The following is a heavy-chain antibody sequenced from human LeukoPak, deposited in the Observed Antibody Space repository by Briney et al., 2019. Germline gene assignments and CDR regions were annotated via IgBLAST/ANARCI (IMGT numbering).Heavy chain of an antibody. CDR2: ISSSGSTI. V-gene: IGHV3-48*03. D-gene: IGHD5/OR15-5a*01. Sequence: GGSLRLSCAASGFTFSSYEMNWVRQAPGKGLEWVSYISSSGSTIYYADSVKGRFTISRDNAKNSLYLQMNSLRAEDTAIYYCARDLPYYYYMDVWGKGTTVTVSS. J-gene: IGHJ6*03. CDR1: GFTFSSYE. CDR3: ARDLPYYYYMDV.